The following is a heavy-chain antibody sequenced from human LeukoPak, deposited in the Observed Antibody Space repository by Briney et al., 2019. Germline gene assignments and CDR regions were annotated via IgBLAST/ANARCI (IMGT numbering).Heavy chain of an antibody. CDR2: IIPIFGTA. V-gene: IGHV1-69*05. D-gene: IGHD5-12*01. CDR1: GGTFSSYA. CDR3: ARGTSGYDYLFYNY. Sequence: SVKVSCKVSGGTFSSYAISWVRQAPGQGLEWMGGIIPIFGTANYAQKFQGRVTITTDESTSTAYMELSSLRSEDTAVYYCARGTSGYDYLFYNYWGQGTLVTVSS. J-gene: IGHJ4*02.